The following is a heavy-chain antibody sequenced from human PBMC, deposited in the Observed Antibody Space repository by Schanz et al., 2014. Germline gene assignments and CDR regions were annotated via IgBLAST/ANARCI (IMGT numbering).Heavy chain of an antibody. J-gene: IGHJ4*02. CDR3: ARDDGGGYNQIDY. CDR1: GFSFSGFA. CDR2: VSHDGFTK. Sequence: QVQLEESGGGVVQPGGSLRLSCVASGFSFSGFAVHWVRQAPGKGLEWVSIVSHDGFTKHYADSVRGRFTLSRDNSENTLFLEMNSLRLEDTAVYYCARDDGGGYNQIDYWGQGALVTVSS. D-gene: IGHD5-12*01. V-gene: IGHV3-30*04.